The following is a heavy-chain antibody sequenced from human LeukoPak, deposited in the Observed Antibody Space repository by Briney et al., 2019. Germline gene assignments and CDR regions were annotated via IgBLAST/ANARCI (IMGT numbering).Heavy chain of an antibody. CDR3: ARGRGCSGGSCYSNWFDP. J-gene: IGHJ5*02. V-gene: IGHV4-59*01. Sequence: SETLSLTCTVSRGSISSYYWSWIPQPPGTGLEWIGYIYYSGSTNYNPSLKSRVTISVDTSKNQFSLKLSSVTAADTAVYYCARGRGCSGGSCYSNWFDPWGQGTLVTVSS. D-gene: IGHD2-15*01. CDR2: IYYSGST. CDR1: RGSISSYY.